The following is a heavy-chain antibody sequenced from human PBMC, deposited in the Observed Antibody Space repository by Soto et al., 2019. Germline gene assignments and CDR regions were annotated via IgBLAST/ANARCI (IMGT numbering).Heavy chain of an antibody. J-gene: IGHJ5*02. D-gene: IGHD3-22*01. V-gene: IGHV1-69*13. CDR2: IIPIFGTP. CDR3: ARGWDHYDSSGLLTWFDP. CDR1: GGTFTDLG. Sequence: ASVKVSCKASGGTFTDLGLHWVRQAPGQGLEWMGGIIPIFGTPNYAQKFQGRVIITADEFTSTAHMELSSLRSEDTAVYYCARGWDHYDSSGLLTWFDPWGQGTLVTVSS.